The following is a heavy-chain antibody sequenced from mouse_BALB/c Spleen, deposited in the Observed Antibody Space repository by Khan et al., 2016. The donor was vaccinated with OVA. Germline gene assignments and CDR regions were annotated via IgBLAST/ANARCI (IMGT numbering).Heavy chain of an antibody. D-gene: IGHD4-1*01. V-gene: IGHV5-6*01. CDR1: GFTFSTYG. Sequence: EVELVESGGDLVKSGGSLRLSCAASGFTFSTYGMSWVRQFPDKRLEWVATINSDGYYTYYPDTLKGRFTISRNNAENTLYLQMSSLKSEDTAIYYCASHLTGSFAYWGHGTLVTVSA. CDR2: INSDGYYT. J-gene: IGHJ3*01. CDR3: ASHLTGSFAY.